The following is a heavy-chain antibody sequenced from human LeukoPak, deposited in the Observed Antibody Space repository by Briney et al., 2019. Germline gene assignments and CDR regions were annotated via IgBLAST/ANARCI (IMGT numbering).Heavy chain of an antibody. D-gene: IGHD1-26*01. CDR1: GGSISSGGYY. CDR3: ARGYSGSHYAFDI. Sequence: SETLSLTCTVSGGSISSGGYYWSWIRQPPGKGLEWIGYIYHSGSTYYNPSLKSRVTISVDRSKNQFSLKLSSVTAADTAVYYCARGYSGSHYAFDIWGQGTMVTVSS. CDR2: IYHSGST. J-gene: IGHJ3*02. V-gene: IGHV4-30-2*01.